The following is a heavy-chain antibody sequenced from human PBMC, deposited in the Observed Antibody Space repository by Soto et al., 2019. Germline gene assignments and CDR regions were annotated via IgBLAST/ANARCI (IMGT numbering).Heavy chain of an antibody. CDR2: INHSGST. V-gene: IGHV4-34*01. Sequence: SETLSLTCAVYGGSFSGYYWSWIHQPPGEGLEWIGEINHSGSTNYNPSLKSRVTISVDTSKNQFSLKLSSVTAADTAVYYCARLPPKSYYYYYGMDVWGQGTTVTVSS. J-gene: IGHJ6*02. CDR1: GGSFSGYY. CDR3: ARLPPKSYYYYYGMDV.